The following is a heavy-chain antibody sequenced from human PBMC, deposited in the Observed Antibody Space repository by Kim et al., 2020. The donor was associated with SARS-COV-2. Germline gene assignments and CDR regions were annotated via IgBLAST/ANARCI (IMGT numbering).Heavy chain of an antibody. CDR2: IWYDGSNK. CDR3: AKDGDSHYYYGMDV. J-gene: IGHJ6*02. CDR1: GFTFSSYG. D-gene: IGHD7-27*01. Sequence: GGSLRLSCAASGFTFSSYGMHWVRQAPGKGLEWVAVIWYDGSNKYYADSVKGRFTISRDNSKNTLYLQMNSLRAEDTAVYYCAKDGDSHYYYGMDVWGQGTTVTVSS. V-gene: IGHV3-33*06.